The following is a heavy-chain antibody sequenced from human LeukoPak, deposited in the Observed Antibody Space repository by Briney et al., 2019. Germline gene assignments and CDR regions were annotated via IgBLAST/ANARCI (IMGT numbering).Heavy chain of an antibody. V-gene: IGHV1-18*01. CDR2: ISAYNGNT. Sequence: GASVKVSCKASGYTFTSYGISWVRRAPGQGLEWMGWISAYNGNTNYAQKLQGRVTMTTDTSTSTAYMELRSLRSDDTAVYYCARDPRGIAVAGTPFDYWGQGTLVTVSS. CDR1: GYTFTSYG. D-gene: IGHD6-19*01. J-gene: IGHJ4*02. CDR3: ARDPRGIAVAGTPFDY.